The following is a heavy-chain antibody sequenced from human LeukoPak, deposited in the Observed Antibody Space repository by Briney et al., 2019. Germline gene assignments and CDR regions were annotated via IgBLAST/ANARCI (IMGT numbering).Heavy chain of an antibody. CDR3: AGTPDWFGP. Sequence: PPQTLSLTCAVSGASITRTDYYWRWIRQPPGKGLEWIGYIHYSGSAYSGSAYYNPSLKSRVTISEDTSKNQFSLKLTSVTAADTAVYYCAGTPDWFGPWGQGTLVTVSS. CDR1: GASITRTDYY. CDR2: IHYSGSAYSGSA. J-gene: IGHJ5*02. V-gene: IGHV4-30-4*01.